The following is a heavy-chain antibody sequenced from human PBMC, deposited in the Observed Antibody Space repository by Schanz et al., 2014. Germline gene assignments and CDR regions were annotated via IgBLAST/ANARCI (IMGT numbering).Heavy chain of an antibody. Sequence: QVQLVQSGAEVKKPGASVKVSCKASGYTFSSHGIHWLRQAPGQSLEWMGWISVYTGNTKYGQKVQGRVTMTTDTSTSTAYMELRSLRSDDTAVYYCARDAADFYDILTEEDYWGQGTLVTVSS. V-gene: IGHV1-18*01. CDR2: ISVYTGNT. CDR3: ARDAADFYDILTEEDY. D-gene: IGHD3-9*01. CDR1: GYTFSSHG. J-gene: IGHJ4*02.